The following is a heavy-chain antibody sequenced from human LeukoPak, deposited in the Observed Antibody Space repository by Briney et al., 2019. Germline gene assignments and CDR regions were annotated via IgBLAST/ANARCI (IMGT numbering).Heavy chain of an antibody. Sequence: SQTPSLTCAISGDSVSSNSAAWNWIRQSPSRGLEWLGRTYYRSKWYNDYAVSVKSRITINPDTSKNQFSLQLNSVTPEDTAVYYCAHTYSGYDWGYYYYGMDVRGQGTTVTVSS. D-gene: IGHD5-12*01. J-gene: IGHJ6*02. CDR3: AHTYSGYDWGYYYYGMDV. CDR1: GDSVSSNSAA. V-gene: IGHV6-1*01. CDR2: TYYRSKWYN.